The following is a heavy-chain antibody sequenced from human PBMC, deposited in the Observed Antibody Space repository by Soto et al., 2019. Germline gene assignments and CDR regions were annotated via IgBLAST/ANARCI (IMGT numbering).Heavy chain of an antibody. Sequence: QVQLVESGGGVVQPGRSLRLSCAASGFTFSSYGMHWVRQAPGKGLEWVAVIWYDGSNKYYADSVKGRFTISRDNSKNPLYLQMNSLRAEETAVYYWGRGTGMAVGPWNPFLAYWGKGTLVTVSS. CDR3: GRGTGMAVGPWNPFLAY. D-gene: IGHD6-19*01. V-gene: IGHV3-33*01. CDR1: GFTFSSYG. CDR2: IWYDGSNK. J-gene: IGHJ4*02.